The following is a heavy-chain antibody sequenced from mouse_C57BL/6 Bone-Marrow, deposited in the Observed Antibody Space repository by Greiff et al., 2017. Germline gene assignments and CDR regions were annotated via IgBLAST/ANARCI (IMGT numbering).Heavy chain of an antibody. J-gene: IGHJ2*01. Sequence: QVQLQQSGPELVKPGASVKISCKASGYTFTDYYINWVKQRPGQGLEWIGWIFPGSGSTYYNEKFKGKATLTVDKSSSTAYMLLSSLTSADSAVYFCARSPKGLLLRYYFDYWGQGTTLTVSS. V-gene: IGHV1-75*01. CDR2: IFPGSGST. D-gene: IGHD1-1*01. CDR3: ARSPKGLLLRYYFDY. CDR1: GYTFTDYY.